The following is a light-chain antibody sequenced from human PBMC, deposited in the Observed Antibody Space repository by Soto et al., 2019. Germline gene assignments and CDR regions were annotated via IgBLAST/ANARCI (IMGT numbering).Light chain of an antibody. J-gene: IGLJ1*01. Sequence: QSVLTQPASVSGSPGQSVAISCAGTSSDVGGYNYVSWYQQHPGKAPKLMIYEVSNRPSGVSNRFSGSKSGNTASLTISGLQAEDEADYYCSSYTSSSTSSYAFGTGTKSPS. CDR3: SSYTSSSTSSYA. V-gene: IGLV2-14*01. CDR1: SSDVGGYNY. CDR2: EVS.